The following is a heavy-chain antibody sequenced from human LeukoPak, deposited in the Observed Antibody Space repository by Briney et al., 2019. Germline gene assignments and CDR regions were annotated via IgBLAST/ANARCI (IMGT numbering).Heavy chain of an antibody. CDR3: ARQWYYDFWSGYDP. J-gene: IGHJ5*02. Sequence: SETLSLTCTVSGGSISSYYWSWIRPPPGKGLEWIGYIYTSGSTNYNPSLKSRVTISVDTSKNQFSLKLSSVTAADTAVYYCARQWYYDFWSGYDPWGQGTLVTVSS. CDR2: IYTSGST. D-gene: IGHD3-3*01. V-gene: IGHV4-4*09. CDR1: GGSISSYY.